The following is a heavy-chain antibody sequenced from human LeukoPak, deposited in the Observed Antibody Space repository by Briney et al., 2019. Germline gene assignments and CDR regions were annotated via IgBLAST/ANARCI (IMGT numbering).Heavy chain of an antibody. D-gene: IGHD5-18*01. CDR2: IKQDGSEK. CDR1: GFTFSSYW. Sequence: GGSLRLSCAASGFTFSSYWMTWVRQAPGKGLEWVANIKQDGSEKYYVDSVKGRFTISRDNAKNSLYLQMNSLRAEDTAVYYCARGGYSYGYDLQGRNWFDPWGQGTLVTVSS. J-gene: IGHJ5*02. V-gene: IGHV3-7*03. CDR3: ARGGYSYGYDLQGRNWFDP.